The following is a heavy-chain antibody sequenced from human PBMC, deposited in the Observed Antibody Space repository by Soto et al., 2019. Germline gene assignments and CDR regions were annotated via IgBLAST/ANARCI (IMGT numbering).Heavy chain of an antibody. Sequence: EVQVVESGGGLVQPGGSLRLSCAASGFTFSSNSMNWVRQAPGKGLEWISYISSSSSTIYADSVKGRFTISRDNAKNSLYLQLNSLRYEDTAVYYCARVIWSGHLTSDLWCQGTLVTVSS. D-gene: IGHD3-3*01. CDR2: ISSSSSTI. CDR3: ARVIWSGHLTSDL. CDR1: GFTFSSNS. V-gene: IGHV3-48*02. J-gene: IGHJ5*02.